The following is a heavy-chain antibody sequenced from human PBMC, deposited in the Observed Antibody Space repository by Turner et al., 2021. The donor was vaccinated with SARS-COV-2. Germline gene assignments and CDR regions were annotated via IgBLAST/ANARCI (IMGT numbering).Heavy chain of an antibody. Sequence: QVQLVQSGAEVKTPAASVKLACKASGYTFTGDGISWVRQARGQGLEWMGWVSAFNYYTTYAPKLQDRVTMTIDTSTTTAYLELRNLRADDTALYDCARWTRVGATGWFDYWGQGTLVTVSS. CDR3: ARWTRVGATGWFDY. J-gene: IGHJ4*02. CDR2: VSAFNYYT. D-gene: IGHD1-26*01. CDR1: GYTFTGDG. V-gene: IGHV1-18*04.